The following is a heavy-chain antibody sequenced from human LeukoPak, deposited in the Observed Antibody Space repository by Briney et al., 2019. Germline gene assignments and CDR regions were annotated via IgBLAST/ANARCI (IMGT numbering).Heavy chain of an antibody. D-gene: IGHD6-19*01. Sequence: SETLSLTCTVSGGSISSYYWNWIRQPAGKGLEWIGRIYTSGSTNYNPPLKSRVTMSVDTSKNQFSLKLSSVTAADTAVYYCARGVEQWLVPYFDYWGQGTLVTVSS. V-gene: IGHV4-4*07. CDR3: ARGVEQWLVPYFDY. CDR1: GGSISSYY. J-gene: IGHJ4*02. CDR2: IYTSGST.